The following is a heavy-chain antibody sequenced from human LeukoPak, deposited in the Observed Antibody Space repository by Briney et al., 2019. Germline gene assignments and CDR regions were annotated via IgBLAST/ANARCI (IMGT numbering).Heavy chain of an antibody. CDR2: INPNSGAT. Sequence: ASVKVSCKASGYTFTGYYMHWVRQAPGQGLEWMGSINPNSGATTYTQKLQGRVTMTRDTSISTAYMELTSLISDDTAVYFCARGNRGNDYWGQGTLVTVSS. D-gene: IGHD7-27*01. V-gene: IGHV1-2*02. CDR3: ARGNRGNDY. J-gene: IGHJ4*02. CDR1: GYTFTGYY.